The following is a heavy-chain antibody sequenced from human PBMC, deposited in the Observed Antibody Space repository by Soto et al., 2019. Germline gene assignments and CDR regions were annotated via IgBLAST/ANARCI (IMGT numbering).Heavy chain of an antibody. CDR3: AREQRGYSDGLPLSQDAFDI. CDR2: IYYSGST. Sequence: SETLSLTCTVSGCSISSYYWSWIRQPPGKGLEWIGYIYYSGSTNYNPSLKSRVTISVDTSKNQFSLKLSSVTAADTAVYYCAREQRGYSDGLPLSQDAFDIWGQGTLVTVSS. J-gene: IGHJ3*02. V-gene: IGHV4-59*01. CDR1: GCSISSYY. D-gene: IGHD5-18*01.